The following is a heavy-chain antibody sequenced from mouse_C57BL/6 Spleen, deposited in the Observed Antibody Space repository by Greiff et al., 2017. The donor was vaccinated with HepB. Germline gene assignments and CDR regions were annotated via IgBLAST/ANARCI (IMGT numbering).Heavy chain of an antibody. V-gene: IGHV5-17*01. CDR1: GFTFSDYG. D-gene: IGHD1-1*01. Sequence: EVQVVESGGGLVKPGGSLKLSCAASGFTFSDYGMHWVRQAPEKGLEWVAYISSGSSTIYYADTVKGRFTISRDNAKNTLFLQMTSLRSEDTAMYYCAREDYGSSGVDYWGQGTTLTVSS. CDR3: AREDYGSSGVDY. CDR2: ISSGSSTI. J-gene: IGHJ2*01.